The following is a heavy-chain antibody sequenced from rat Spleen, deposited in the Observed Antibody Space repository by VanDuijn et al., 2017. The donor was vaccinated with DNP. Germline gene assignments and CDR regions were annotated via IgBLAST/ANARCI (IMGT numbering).Heavy chain of an antibody. V-gene: IGHV5-22*01. CDR2: IRYDGGST. CDR3: ARWNSGHFDY. Sequence: EVQLVESGGGLVQPGRSLKLSCAASGFTFSDYYMAWVRQAPTKGLEWVASIRYDGGSTYYGDSVKGRFTISRDNAKNNLYLQMYSLRSEDMATYYCARWNSGHFDYWGQGVMVTVSS. J-gene: IGHJ2*01. D-gene: IGHD4-3*01. CDR1: GFTFSDYY.